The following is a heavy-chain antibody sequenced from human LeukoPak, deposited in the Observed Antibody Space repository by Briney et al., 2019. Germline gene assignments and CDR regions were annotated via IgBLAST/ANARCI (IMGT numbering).Heavy chain of an antibody. CDR1: GFTFSSYS. CDR3: ARDQGRDGYNSYAFDI. J-gene: IGHJ3*02. CDR2: ISSSSSTI. D-gene: IGHD5-24*01. Sequence: PGGSLRLSCAASGFTFSSYSMNWVRQAPGKGLEWVSNISSSSSTIYYADSVKGRFTISRDNAKNSLYLQMNSLRAEDTAVYYCARDQGRDGYNSYAFDIWGQGTMVTVSS. V-gene: IGHV3-48*01.